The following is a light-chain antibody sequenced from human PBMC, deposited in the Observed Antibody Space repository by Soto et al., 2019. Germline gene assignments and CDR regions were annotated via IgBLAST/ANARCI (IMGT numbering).Light chain of an antibody. V-gene: IGLV2-14*01. CDR1: SSDVGGYNY. CDR2: EVS. J-gene: IGLJ2*01. CDR3: SSFTSSSTLV. Sequence: QSVLTQPASVSGSPGQWITISCTGTSSDVGGYNYVSWYQQHPGKAPKLMIYEVSNRPSGLSNRFSGSKSGNTASLTISGLQAEDEADYYCSSFTSSSTLVFGGGTQLTVL.